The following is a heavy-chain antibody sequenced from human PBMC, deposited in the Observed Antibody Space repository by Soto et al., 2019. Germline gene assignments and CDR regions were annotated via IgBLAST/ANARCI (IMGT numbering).Heavy chain of an antibody. CDR1: GSTFDDYA. J-gene: IGHJ6*02. Sequence: SLRLSCAASGSTFDDYAMHWVRQAPGKGLEWVSGISWNSGSIGYADSVKGRFTISRDNAKNSLYLQMNSLRAEDTALYYCAKDANPFWSGYYTNYYYYGMDVWGQGTTVTVSS. CDR3: AKDANPFWSGYYTNYYYYGMDV. V-gene: IGHV3-9*01. D-gene: IGHD3-3*01. CDR2: ISWNSGSI.